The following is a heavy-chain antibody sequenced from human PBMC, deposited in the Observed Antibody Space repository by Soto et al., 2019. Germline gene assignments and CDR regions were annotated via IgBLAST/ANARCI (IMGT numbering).Heavy chain of an antibody. CDR2: ISGSGGST. D-gene: IGHD3-3*01. J-gene: IGHJ6*02. CDR3: AKDGSPAYYDFWSGYSHYYYGMDV. V-gene: IGHV3-23*01. Sequence: DGSMGLSCAACGFTVRIYAVSGFRQAPGKGLEWVSAISGSGGSTYYADSVKGRFTISRDNSKNTLYLQMNSLRAEDTAVYYCAKDGSPAYYDFWSGYSHYYYGMDVWGQGPTVTVSS. CDR1: GFTVRIYA.